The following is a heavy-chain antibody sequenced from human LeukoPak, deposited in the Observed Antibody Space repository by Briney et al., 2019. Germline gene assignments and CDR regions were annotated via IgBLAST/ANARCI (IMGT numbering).Heavy chain of an antibody. CDR1: GFTFSDST. CDR2: IRSKANSYAT. V-gene: IGHV3-73*01. J-gene: IGHJ4*02. Sequence: GGSLRLSCAASGFTFSDSTMHWVRQASGKGLEWVGRIRSKANSYATAYAASVKGRFTISRDDSKNTTYLQMNSLITEDTAVYYCTSPNWRWGQGTLVTVSS. CDR3: TSPNWR.